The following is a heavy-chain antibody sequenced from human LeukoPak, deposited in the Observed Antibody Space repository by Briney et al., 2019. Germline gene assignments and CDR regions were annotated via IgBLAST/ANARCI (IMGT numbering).Heavy chain of an antibody. CDR2: MNPNSGNT. CDR3: ARESGFYGSGSRY. Sequence: ASVKVSCKASGYTFTSFGINWVRRATGQGLEWMGWMNPNSGNTAYAQSFQGRVTMTRTASINTAYMELSSLRPDDTAVYYCARESGFYGSGSRYWGQGTLVTVSS. D-gene: IGHD3-10*01. CDR1: GYTFTSFG. J-gene: IGHJ4*02. V-gene: IGHV1-8*01.